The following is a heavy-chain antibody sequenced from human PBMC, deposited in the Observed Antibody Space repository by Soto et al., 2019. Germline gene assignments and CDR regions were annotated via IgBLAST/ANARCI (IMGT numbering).Heavy chain of an antibody. CDR1: GGSISSGGYY. D-gene: IGHD3-22*01. CDR3: ARAGITMMILLDWFDP. J-gene: IGHJ5*02. Sequence: QVQLQESGPGLVKPSQTLSLTCTVSGGSISSGGYYWSWIRQHPGKGLEWIGYIYYSGSTYYNPSLKSRVTISVDTSKNQFSLKLSSVTAADTAVYYCARAGITMMILLDWFDPWGHGTLVTVSS. V-gene: IGHV4-31*03. CDR2: IYYSGST.